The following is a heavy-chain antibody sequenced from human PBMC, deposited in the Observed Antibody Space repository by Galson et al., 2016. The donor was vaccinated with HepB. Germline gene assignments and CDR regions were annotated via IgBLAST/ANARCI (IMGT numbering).Heavy chain of an antibody. J-gene: IGHJ4*02. D-gene: IGHD1-26*01. CDR2: IYSGGST. CDR3: VREIGSYLDH. CDR1: GFTVSSNY. Sequence: SLRLSCAASGFTVSSNYMSWVRQAPGKGLEWVSVIYSGGSTYYAESVKGRFTISRDNSKNTVFLQMNSLRAEDTALYYCVREIGSYLDHWGQGTLVTV. V-gene: IGHV3-53*01.